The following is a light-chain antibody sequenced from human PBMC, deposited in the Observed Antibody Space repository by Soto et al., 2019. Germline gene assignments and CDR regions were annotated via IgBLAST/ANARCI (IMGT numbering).Light chain of an antibody. CDR1: QSISSY. V-gene: IGKV1-39*01. J-gene: IGKJ1*01. Sequence: DIQMTQSPSSLSASVGDRVTITCRARQSISSYLNWYQQKPGKAPKLLIYAASRLQSGVPSRFSGSGSGTDFTLTISSLQPEDFATYYCQQSYSTPETFGQGTKVEIK. CDR3: QQSYSTPET. CDR2: AAS.